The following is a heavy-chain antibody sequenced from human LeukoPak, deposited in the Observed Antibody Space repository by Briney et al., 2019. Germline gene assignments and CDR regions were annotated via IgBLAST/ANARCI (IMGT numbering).Heavy chain of an antibody. Sequence: SVKVSCKASGGTFSSYAISWVRQAPGQGLEWMGRIIPILGIANYAQKFQGRVTITADKSTSTAYMELSSLRSEDTAVYYCARGSSSPGNWFDPWGQGTLVTVSS. V-gene: IGHV1-69*04. CDR3: ARGSSSPGNWFDP. D-gene: IGHD3-10*01. CDR2: IIPILGIA. CDR1: GGTFSSYA. J-gene: IGHJ5*02.